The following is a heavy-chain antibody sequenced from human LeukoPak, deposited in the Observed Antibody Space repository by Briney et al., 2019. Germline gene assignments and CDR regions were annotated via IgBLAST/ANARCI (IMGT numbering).Heavy chain of an antibody. CDR1: GYDFTSVG. J-gene: IGHJ4*02. V-gene: IGHV1-18*01. D-gene: IGHD6-19*01. Sequence: ASVKVSCKASGYDFTSVGITWVRRAPGQGLEWMGWISPYNGNTRYAQKLQGRVTMTTDTSTTTAYMELRGLRFDDTAAYYCARAGSGSGWYFDYWGQGTLVTVSS. CDR2: ISPYNGNT. CDR3: ARAGSGSGWYFDY.